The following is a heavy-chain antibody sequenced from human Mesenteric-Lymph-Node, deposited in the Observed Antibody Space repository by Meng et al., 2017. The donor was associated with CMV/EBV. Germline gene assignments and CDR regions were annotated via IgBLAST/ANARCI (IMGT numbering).Heavy chain of an antibody. D-gene: IGHD3-22*01. V-gene: IGHV4-39*01. CDR1: GESISNSTYY. Sequence: QLQESGPGLVKPSETLSLACIVSGESISNSTYYWTWIRPPPGKGLEWIGSVHHSETTYYNPSLKGRLTISVDTSANLFSLRLTTVTAADTATYYCARRGNYDSDYSEYWGQGTLVTVSS. CDR3: ARRGNYDSDYSEY. CDR2: VHHSETT. J-gene: IGHJ4*02.